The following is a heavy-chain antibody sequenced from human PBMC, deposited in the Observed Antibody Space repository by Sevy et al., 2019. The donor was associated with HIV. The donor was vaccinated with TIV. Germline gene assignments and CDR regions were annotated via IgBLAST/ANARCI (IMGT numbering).Heavy chain of an antibody. CDR1: GFTFSSYA. CDR2: ISGSGGST. Sequence: GGYLRLSCAASGFTFSSYAMSWVRQAPGKGLEWVSAISGSGGSTYYADSVKGRFTISRDNSKNTLYLQMNSLRAEDTAVYYCAKDMHYYGSGSYPILDYWGQGTLVSVSS. CDR3: AKDMHYYGSGSYPILDY. V-gene: IGHV3-23*01. D-gene: IGHD3-10*01. J-gene: IGHJ4*02.